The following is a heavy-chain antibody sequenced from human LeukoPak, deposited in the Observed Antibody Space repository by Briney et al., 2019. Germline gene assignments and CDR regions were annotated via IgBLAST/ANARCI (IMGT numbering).Heavy chain of an antibody. J-gene: IGHJ5*02. Sequence: ASVKVSCKASGYTFTSYGISWVRQAPGQGLEWMGWISAYNGNTNYAQKLQGRVTMTTDTSTSTAYMELSDLRPEDTAVYYCARDYSGEWEQLTGWWFDPWGQGTLVIVSS. D-gene: IGHD1-26*01. CDR1: GYTFTSYG. CDR2: ISAYNGNT. CDR3: ARDYSGEWEQLTGWWFDP. V-gene: IGHV1-18*01.